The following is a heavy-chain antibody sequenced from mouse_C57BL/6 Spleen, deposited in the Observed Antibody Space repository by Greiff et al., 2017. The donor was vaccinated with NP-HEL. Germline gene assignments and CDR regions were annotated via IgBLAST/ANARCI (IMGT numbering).Heavy chain of an antibody. V-gene: IGHV1-26*01. J-gene: IGHJ2*01. Sequence: EVQLQQSGPELVKPGASVKISCKASGYTFTDYYMNWVKQSHGKSLEWIGDINPNNGGTSYNEKFKGKATLTVDKSSSTAYMELRSLTSEDSAVYYCAFFDYWGQGTTLTVSS. CDR2: INPNNGGT. CDR1: GYTFTDYY. CDR3: AFFDY.